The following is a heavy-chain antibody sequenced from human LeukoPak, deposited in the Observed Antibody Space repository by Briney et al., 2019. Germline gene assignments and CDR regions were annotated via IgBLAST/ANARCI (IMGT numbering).Heavy chain of an antibody. Sequence: ASVKVSCKASGYTFTGYYMHWVRQAPGRGLEWMGWINPNSGGTNYAQKFQGRVTMTRDTSISTAYMELSRLRSDDTAVYYCARRPYYYYYYMDVWGKGATVTVSS. J-gene: IGHJ6*03. CDR1: GYTFTGYY. CDR3: ARRPYYYYYYMDV. V-gene: IGHV1-2*02. CDR2: INPNSGGT.